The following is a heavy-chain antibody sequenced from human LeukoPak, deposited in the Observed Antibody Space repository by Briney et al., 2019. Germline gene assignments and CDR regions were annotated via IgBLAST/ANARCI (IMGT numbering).Heavy chain of an antibody. Sequence: ASVKVSCKASGYTFTSYDINWVRQATGQGLEWMGWMNPNSGNTGYAQKFQGRVTMTRNTSISTAYMELSSLRSEDTAVYYCARLPSYGHRRGFDYWGQGTLVTVSS. D-gene: IGHD5-18*01. J-gene: IGHJ4*02. CDR2: MNPNSGNT. CDR3: ARLPSYGHRRGFDY. CDR1: GYTFTSYD. V-gene: IGHV1-8*01.